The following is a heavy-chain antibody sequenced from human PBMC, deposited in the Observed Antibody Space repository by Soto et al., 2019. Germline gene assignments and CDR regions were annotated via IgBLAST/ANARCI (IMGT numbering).Heavy chain of an antibody. V-gene: IGHV4-61*08. CDR1: AGSVSIGGSY. CDR2: INYSGST. J-gene: IGHJ5*02. D-gene: IGHD1-26*01. CDR3: ARAVPVGAALPTGSNRFDP. Sequence: SESRSLTCTFSAGSVSIGGSYWSWIRQPPGKGLEWIGYINYSGSTNYNPSLKSRVAVSVETSKNQFSMKLSSVTAADPAVYYCARAVPVGAALPTGSNRFDPWGQGTLVTVSS.